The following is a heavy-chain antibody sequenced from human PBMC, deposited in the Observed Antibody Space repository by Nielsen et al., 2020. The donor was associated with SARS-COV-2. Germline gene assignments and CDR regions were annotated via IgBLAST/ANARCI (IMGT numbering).Heavy chain of an antibody. D-gene: IGHD3-10*01. V-gene: IGHV4-59*01. Sequence: SETLSLTCSVSGGSISGYYWSWIRQPPGKGLEWIGYVSDRRNTNYNPSLLSRVTISVDMSRNQFYLRLDSVTAADTAVHYCARLRTSMVRGIENFDSWGQGAPVTVSS. CDR3: ARLRTSMVRGIENFDS. CDR1: GGSISGYY. CDR2: VSDRRNT. J-gene: IGHJ4*02.